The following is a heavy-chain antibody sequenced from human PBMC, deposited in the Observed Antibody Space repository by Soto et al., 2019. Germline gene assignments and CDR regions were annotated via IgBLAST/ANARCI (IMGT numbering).Heavy chain of an antibody. CDR1: GFTFNGHG. D-gene: IGHD1-26*01. V-gene: IGHV3-23*01. CDR2: IGNSGETT. Sequence: GGSLRLSCAASGFTFNGHGMTWVRQAPGKGLEWVSSIGNSGETTNYADSVKGRFTISRDNSKNTLSLQMSSLRPGDTAVYYCAKDLYSGSYSSYYFHHWGQGILVTAPQ. J-gene: IGHJ4*02. CDR3: AKDLYSGSYSSYYFHH.